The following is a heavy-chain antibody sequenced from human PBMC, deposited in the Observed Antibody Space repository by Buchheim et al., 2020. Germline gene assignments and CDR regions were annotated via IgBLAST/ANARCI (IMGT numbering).Heavy chain of an antibody. V-gene: IGHV5-10-1*03. CDR3: ARRAPLAAAGTYYYYGMGV. CDR2: IDPSDSYT. D-gene: IGHD6-13*01. J-gene: IGHJ6*02. CDR1: GYSFTSYW. Sequence: EVQLVQSGAEVKKPGESLRISCKGSGYSFTSYWISWVRQMPGKGLEWMGRIDPSDSYTNYSPSFQGHVTIPADKSISTAYPQWSSLKASDTAMYYCARRAPLAAAGTYYYYGMGVWGQGTT.